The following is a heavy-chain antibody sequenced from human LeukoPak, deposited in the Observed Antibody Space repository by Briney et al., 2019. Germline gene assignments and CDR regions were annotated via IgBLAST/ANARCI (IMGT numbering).Heavy chain of an antibody. V-gene: IGHV1-2*02. J-gene: IGHJ5*02. CDR3: ARPQGRSAPWFDP. Sequence: ASVKVSCKASGYTFTGYYMHWVRQAPGQGLEWMGWINPNSGGTNYAQKFQGRVTMTRDTSISTAYMELSRLRSDDTAVYYCARPQGRSAPWFDPWGQGTLVTVSS. CDR1: GYTFTGYY. D-gene: IGHD4-17*01. CDR2: INPNSGGT.